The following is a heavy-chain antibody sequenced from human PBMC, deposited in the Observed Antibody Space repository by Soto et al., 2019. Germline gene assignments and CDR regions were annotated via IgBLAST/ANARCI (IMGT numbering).Heavy chain of an antibody. Sequence: EVQLVESGGGLVQPGGSLRLSCAPSGSTFSYHWLHWVRHAPGTGLEWVSRTTVDGSSISYADSVKGRFTISRDIAKNTFYLQMSSLRAEDTAVYYCTTLSFAVGYLPFAIWGQGTMSTVSS. J-gene: IGHJ3*02. D-gene: IGHD3-22*01. CDR2: TTVDGSSI. CDR3: TTLSFAVGYLPFAI. CDR1: GSTFSYHW. V-gene: IGHV3-74*01.